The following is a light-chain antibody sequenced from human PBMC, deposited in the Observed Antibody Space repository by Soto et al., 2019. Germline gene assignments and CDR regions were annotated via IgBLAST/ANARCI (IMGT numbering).Light chain of an antibody. CDR3: QQSYSTPPS. CDR2: AAS. CDR1: QSISSY. J-gene: IGKJ2*01. Sequence: DIQMTQSPSSLSPSVGDRVTITCRASQSISSYLNLYQQKPGKAPKLLIYAASSLQSGVPSRFSGSGSGTDFTLTISSLQPEDFATYYCQQSYSTPPSFDQGTKLEIK. V-gene: IGKV1-39*01.